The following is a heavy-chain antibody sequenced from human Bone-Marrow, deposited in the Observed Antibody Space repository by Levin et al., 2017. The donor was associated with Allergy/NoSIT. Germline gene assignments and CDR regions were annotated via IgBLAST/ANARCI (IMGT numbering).Heavy chain of an antibody. V-gene: IGHV3-23*01. CDR2: ISGSGGST. D-gene: IGHD6-13*01. J-gene: IGHJ5*02. Sequence: GESLKISCAASGFTFSSYAMSWVRQAPGKGLEWVSAISGSGGSTYYADSVKGRFTISRDNSKNTLYLQMNSLRAEDTAVYYCAKLPRGIAAATWGQGTLVTVSS. CDR3: AKLPRGIAAAT. CDR1: GFTFSSYA.